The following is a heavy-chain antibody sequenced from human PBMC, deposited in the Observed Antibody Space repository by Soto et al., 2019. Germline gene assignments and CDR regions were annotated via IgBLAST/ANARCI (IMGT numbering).Heavy chain of an antibody. Sequence: PGGSLRLSCAASGFSFSSYDMSWVRQPPGKGVEGGSVISGSGGSTYYAASVKGRFTISRDNSKNPLYLQMNSLRAEDTAVYYCEKGMRYYYGSGRYKGDYYYYGIDVWGQGTMVTVSS. J-gene: IGHJ6*02. V-gene: IGHV3-23*01. CDR3: EKGMRYYYGSGRYKGDYYYYGIDV. D-gene: IGHD3-10*01. CDR1: GFSFSSYD. CDR2: ISGSGGST.